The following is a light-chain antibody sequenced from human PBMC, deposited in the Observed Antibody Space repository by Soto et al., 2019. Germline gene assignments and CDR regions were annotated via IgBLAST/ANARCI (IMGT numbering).Light chain of an antibody. V-gene: IGLV4-69*01. CDR3: QTWGTGIVL. CDR2: LNSDGSH. Sequence: QSVLTQSPSASASLGASVKLTCTLSSGHSSYAIAWHQQQPEKGPRYLMKLNSDGSHSKGDGIPDRFSGSSSGAERYLTISSLQCEDEADYYCQTWGTGIVLFGGGTKLTVL. CDR1: SGHSSYA. J-gene: IGLJ2*01.